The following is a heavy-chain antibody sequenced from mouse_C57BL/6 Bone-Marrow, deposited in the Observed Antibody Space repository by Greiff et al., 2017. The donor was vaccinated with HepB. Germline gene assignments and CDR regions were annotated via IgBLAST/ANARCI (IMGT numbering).Heavy chain of an antibody. Sequence: EVQGVESGGGLVKPGGSLKLSCAASGFTFSSYAMSWVRQTPEKRLEWVATISDGGSYTYYPDNVKGRFTISRDNAKNNLYLQMSHLKSEETAMYYCARDHYYGSSYGWFAYWGQGTLVTVSA. D-gene: IGHD1-1*01. CDR3: ARDHYYGSSYGWFAY. J-gene: IGHJ3*01. V-gene: IGHV5-4*01. CDR1: GFTFSSYA. CDR2: ISDGGSYT.